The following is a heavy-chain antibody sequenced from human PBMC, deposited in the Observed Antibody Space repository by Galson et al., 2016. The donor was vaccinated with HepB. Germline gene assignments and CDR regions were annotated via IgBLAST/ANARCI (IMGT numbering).Heavy chain of an antibody. CDR3: ARSIIPPAMLPGIAYFDS. V-gene: IGHV1-18*01. Sequence: SVKVSCKASGYTFTTYPISWVRQAPGQGLEWMGWISPYNGNTNYAQKLQDRVSMTTDTSTNTVYMEVRGLRSGDTAVYFCARSIIPPAMLPGIAYFDSWGQGTLVTVSS. CDR1: GYTFTTYP. D-gene: IGHD2-2*01. J-gene: IGHJ4*02. CDR2: ISPYNGNT.